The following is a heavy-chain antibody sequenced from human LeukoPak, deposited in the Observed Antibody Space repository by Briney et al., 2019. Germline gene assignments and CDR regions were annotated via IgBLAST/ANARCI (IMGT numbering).Heavy chain of an antibody. CDR2: IYYSGST. CDR3: ARHDYYDSSGIDY. D-gene: IGHD3-22*01. Sequence: PSETLSLTCTVSGGSISSYYWSWIRQPPGKGLEWIGYIYYSGSTNYNPSLKSRVTISVDTSKNQFSLKLSSVTAADTAVYYCARHDYYDSSGIDYWGQGTLVTVSS. CDR1: GGSISSYY. V-gene: IGHV4-59*08. J-gene: IGHJ4*02.